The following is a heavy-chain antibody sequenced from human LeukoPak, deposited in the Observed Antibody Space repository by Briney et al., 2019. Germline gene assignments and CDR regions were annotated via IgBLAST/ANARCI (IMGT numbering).Heavy chain of an antibody. CDR3: ARSGYDSSGYRIEDY. CDR2: YSGGNT. Sequence: GGSLRLSCTASGFTVSGNYMNWVRQAPGKGLEWVSFYSGGNTHYSDSVKGRFTISRDNAKNSLYLQMNNLRAEDTAVYYCARSGYDSSGYRIEDYWGQGTLVTVSS. CDR1: GFTVSGNY. V-gene: IGHV3-53*01. J-gene: IGHJ4*02. D-gene: IGHD3-22*01.